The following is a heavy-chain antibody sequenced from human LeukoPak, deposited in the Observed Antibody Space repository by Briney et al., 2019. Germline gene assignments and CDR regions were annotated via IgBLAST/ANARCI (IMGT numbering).Heavy chain of an antibody. J-gene: IGHJ4*02. CDR1: GYTLTELS. Sequence: ASVKVSCKVSGYTLTELSMHWVRQAPGKGLEWMGGFDPEDGETIYAQKFQGRVTVTEDTSTDTAYMELSSLRPEDTAVYYCAKMTAITYYYDSSGYVYWGQGTLVTVSS. V-gene: IGHV1-24*01. CDR2: FDPEDGET. CDR3: AKMTAITYYYDSSGYVY. D-gene: IGHD3-22*01.